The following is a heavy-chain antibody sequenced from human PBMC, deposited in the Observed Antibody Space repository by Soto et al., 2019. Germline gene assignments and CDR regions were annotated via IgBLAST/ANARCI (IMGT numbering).Heavy chain of an antibody. J-gene: IGHJ6*02. CDR3: AREKNWNSYYYGMDV. V-gene: IGHV1-2*04. CDR1: GYTFTGYY. D-gene: IGHD1-1*01. CDR2: INPNSGGT. Sequence: VSVKVSCKASGYTFTGYYMHWVRQAPGQGLEWMGWINPNSGGTNYAQKFQGWVTMTRDTSISTAYMELSRLRSDDTAVYYCAREKNWNSYYYGMDVWGQGTTVTVSS.